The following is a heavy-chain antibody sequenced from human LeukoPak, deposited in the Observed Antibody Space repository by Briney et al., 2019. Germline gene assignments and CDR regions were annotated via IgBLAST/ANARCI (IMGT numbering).Heavy chain of an antibody. Sequence: GGSLRLSCAASGFTFSSYSMNWVRQAPGKGLEWVSSISSSSSYIYYADSVKGRFTISRDNSKNTLYLQMNILRAEDTAVYYCAKATGYLLWGQGTLVTVSS. CDR1: GFTFSSYS. D-gene: IGHD1-14*01. V-gene: IGHV3-21*04. CDR2: ISSSSSYI. CDR3: AKATGYLL. J-gene: IGHJ4*02.